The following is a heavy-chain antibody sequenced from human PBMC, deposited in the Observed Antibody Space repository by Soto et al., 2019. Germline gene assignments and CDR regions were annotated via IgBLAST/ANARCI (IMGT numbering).Heavy chain of an antibody. CDR2: INHSGST. CDR3: ARFELGRWGSQYFDY. Sequence: QVQLQQWGAGLLKPSETLSLTCAVYGGSFSGYYWSWIRQPPGKGLEWIGEINHSGSTNYNPSLKSRVTISVDTSKNQFSLKLSSVTAADTAVYYCARFELGRWGSQYFDYWGQGTLVTVSS. V-gene: IGHV4-34*01. J-gene: IGHJ4*02. CDR1: GGSFSGYY. D-gene: IGHD6-13*01.